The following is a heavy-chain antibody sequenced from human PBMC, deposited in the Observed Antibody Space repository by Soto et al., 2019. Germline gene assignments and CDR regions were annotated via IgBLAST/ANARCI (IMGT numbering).Heavy chain of an antibody. CDR1: GGSIRSANYY. CDR3: ARSGYSVYDVQVDF. D-gene: IGHD5-12*01. CDR2: IYYTGST. Sequence: SETLSLTCTVSGGSIRSANYYWSWIRQHPGKGLEWIGYIYYTGSTYYDPSLKSRVTMSLDTSMNQFSLKLSSVTAADTAVYYCARSGYSVYDVQVDFWGQGTLVTVSS. J-gene: IGHJ4*02. V-gene: IGHV4-31*03.